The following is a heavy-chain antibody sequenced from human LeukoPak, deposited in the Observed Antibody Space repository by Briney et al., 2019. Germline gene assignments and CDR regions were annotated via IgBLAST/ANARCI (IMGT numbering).Heavy chain of an antibody. V-gene: IGHV3-48*03. D-gene: IGHD6-6*01. J-gene: IGHJ3*02. CDR2: IRSSGNTI. CDR3: ARGPSIAARYDAFDI. CDR1: EFTFTSYE. Sequence: GGSLRLSCAASEFTFTSYELNWVRQAPGEGREWVSYIRSSGNTISYADSVKGRFTISRDNAKNSLYLQVISLRAENTAVYYCARGPSIAARYDAFDIWGQGTMVTVSS.